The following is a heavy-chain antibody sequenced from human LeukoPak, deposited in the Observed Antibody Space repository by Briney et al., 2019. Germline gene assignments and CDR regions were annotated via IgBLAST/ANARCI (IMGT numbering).Heavy chain of an antibody. CDR2: IYYSGST. D-gene: IGHD2-2*01. CDR1: GGSVSSGSYY. J-gene: IGHJ6*02. V-gene: IGHV4-61*01. CDR3: ARDIVVVPAAIQSARYYYYGMDV. Sequence: SETLSLTCTVSGGSVSSGSYYWSWIRQPPGKGLEWIGYIYYSGSTNYNPSLKSRVTISVDTSKNQFSLKLSSVTAADTAVYYCARDIVVVPAAIQSARYYYYGMDVWGQGTTVTVSS.